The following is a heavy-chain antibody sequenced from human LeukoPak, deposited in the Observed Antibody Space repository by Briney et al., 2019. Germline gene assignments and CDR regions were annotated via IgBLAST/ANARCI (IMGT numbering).Heavy chain of an antibody. D-gene: IGHD2-15*01. J-gene: IGHJ4*02. V-gene: IGHV1-2*06. CDR3: AINGDCSGGSCYS. CDR2: INPNSGGT. CDR1: GYTFTGYY. Sequence: ASVKVSCKASGYTFTGYYMHRVRQAPGQGIEWMGRINPNSGGTNYAQKFQGEVTMTRDTSISTAYMELSRLRSDDTAVYYCAINGDCSGGSCYSWGQGTLVTVSS.